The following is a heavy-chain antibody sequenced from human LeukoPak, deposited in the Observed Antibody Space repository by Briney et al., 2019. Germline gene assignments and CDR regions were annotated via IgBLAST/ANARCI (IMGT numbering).Heavy chain of an antibody. Sequence: PGGSLRLSCAASGFTLSTYRMHWVRQAPGKGLVWLSRINTDGSTTTYADSVKGRFTISRGNAKNTLYLQVDSLRAEDTAMYYCARGGVGSPTVDYWGQGTLVTLSS. D-gene: IGHD1-26*01. J-gene: IGHJ4*02. CDR3: ARGGVGSPTVDY. V-gene: IGHV3-74*01. CDR1: GFTLSTYR. CDR2: INTDGSTT.